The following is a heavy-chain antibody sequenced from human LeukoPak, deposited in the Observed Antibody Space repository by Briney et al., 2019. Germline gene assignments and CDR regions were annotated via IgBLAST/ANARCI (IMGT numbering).Heavy chain of an antibody. J-gene: IGHJ4*02. Sequence: GESLKICCKASGYSFTSYWIGWGRKMPGKGLEWVGTIYPGDSDTRYRPSSQGQVTISADKSISTAYLQWSSLKASDTAMYYCARLGLEASDSSGYYYFDYWAQGSLVTVSS. CDR3: ARLGLEASDSSGYYYFDY. D-gene: IGHD3-22*01. CDR1: GYSFTSYW. V-gene: IGHV5-51*01. CDR2: IYPGDSDT.